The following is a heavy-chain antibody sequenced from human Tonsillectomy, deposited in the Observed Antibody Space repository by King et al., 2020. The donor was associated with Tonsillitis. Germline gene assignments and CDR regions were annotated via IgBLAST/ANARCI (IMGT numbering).Heavy chain of an antibody. V-gene: IGHV3-74*01. D-gene: IGHD1/OR15-1a*01. CDR2: IKSYGSST. J-gene: IGHJ3*02. CDR1: GFTFSSYW. CDR3: ARVRTVGFDAFDI. Sequence: VQLVESGGGLVQPGGSLRLSCAASGFTFSSYWMHWVRQAPGKGLVWVSRIKSYGSSTSYADSVKGRFTISRDNAKNTLYLQMNSSRAEDTAVYFCARVRTVGFDAFDIWGQGTMVTVSS.